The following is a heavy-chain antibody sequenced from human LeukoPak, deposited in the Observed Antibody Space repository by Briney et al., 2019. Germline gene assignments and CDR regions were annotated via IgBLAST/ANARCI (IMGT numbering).Heavy chain of an antibody. D-gene: IGHD3-10*01. CDR1: GFTLGDYA. Sequence: GGSLRLSCAASGFTLGDYAIHWVRQAPGKGLGWVSGNSWNSGSIGYADSVKGRFTISRDNAKNSLHLQTNSLRAEDTAVYYCARDLAGHYYGSGSSFDYWGQGTLVTVSS. CDR2: NSWNSGSI. V-gene: IGHV3-9*01. J-gene: IGHJ4*02. CDR3: ARDLAGHYYGSGSSFDY.